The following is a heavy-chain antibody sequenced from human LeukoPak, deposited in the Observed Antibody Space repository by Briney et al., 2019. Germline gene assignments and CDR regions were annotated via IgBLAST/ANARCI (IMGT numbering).Heavy chain of an antibody. CDR2: ISADNGNT. V-gene: IGHV1-18*01. J-gene: IGHJ4*02. CDR3: ARDNSAVSDCSSTSCYHFGY. CDR1: GYTFTRYG. D-gene: IGHD2-2*01. Sequence: ASGKVSCKASGYTFTRYGISWVRQAPGQGLEWMGWISADNGNTNYAQKLQGRVTMATDTSTTTVYMELRSLRSDDTAVYYCARDNSAVSDCSSTSCYHFGYWGQGTLVTVSS.